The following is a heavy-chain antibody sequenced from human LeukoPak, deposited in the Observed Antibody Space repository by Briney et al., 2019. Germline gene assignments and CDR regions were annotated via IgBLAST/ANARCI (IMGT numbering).Heavy chain of an antibody. J-gene: IGHJ4*02. CDR2: ISYDGSNK. V-gene: IGHV3-30-3*01. D-gene: IGHD3-10*01. CDR1: GFTFSSYA. CDR3: ASIGSGSRSHRIDY. Sequence: AGGSLRLSCAASGFTFSSYAMSWVRQAPGKGLEWVAVISYDGSNKYYADSVKGRFTISRDNSKNTLYLQMNSLRAEDTAVYYCASIGSGSRSHRIDYWGQGTLVTVSS.